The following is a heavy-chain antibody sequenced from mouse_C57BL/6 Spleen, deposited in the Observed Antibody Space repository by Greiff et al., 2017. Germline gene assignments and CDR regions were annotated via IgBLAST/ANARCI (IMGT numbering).Heavy chain of an antibody. V-gene: IGHV1-52*01. CDR2: IDPSDSET. J-gene: IGHJ2*01. Sequence: QVQLQQPGAELVRPGSSVKLSCKASGYTFTSYWMHWVKQRPIQGLEWIGNIDPSDSETHYTQKFKDKATLTVDKSSSTAYMQLSSLTSEDSAVYYCARDWDVGGFDYWGQGTTLTVSS. CDR1: GYTFTSYW. CDR3: ARDWDVGGFDY. D-gene: IGHD4-1*01.